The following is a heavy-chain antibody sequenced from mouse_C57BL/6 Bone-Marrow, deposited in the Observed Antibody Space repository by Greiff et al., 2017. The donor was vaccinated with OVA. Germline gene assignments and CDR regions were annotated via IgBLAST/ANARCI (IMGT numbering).Heavy chain of an antibody. D-gene: IGHD1-1*01. CDR2: IYPSDSET. J-gene: IGHJ1*03. CDR1: GYTFTSYW. Sequence: QVQLQQPGAELVRPGSSVKLSCKASGYTFTSYWMDWVKQRPGQGLEWIGNIYPSDSETHYNQKFKDKATLTVDKSSSTAYMQLSSLTSEDSAVYYCARGFTTVVANHWYFDVWGTGTTVTVSS. V-gene: IGHV1-61*01. CDR3: ARGFTTVVANHWYFDV.